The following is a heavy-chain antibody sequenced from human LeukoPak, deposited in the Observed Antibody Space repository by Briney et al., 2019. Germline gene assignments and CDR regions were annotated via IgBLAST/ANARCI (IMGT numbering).Heavy chain of an antibody. CDR2: FDPEDGET. Sequence: ASVKVSCKVSAYTLTELSIHWVRQAPGKGLEWMGGFDPEDGETIYAQKFQGRVTMTEDTSTDTAYMELSSLRSEDTAVYYCARDMGTGYCSSTRCYAFDYWGQGTLVTVSS. D-gene: IGHD2-2*01. J-gene: IGHJ4*02. V-gene: IGHV1-24*01. CDR3: ARDMGTGYCSSTRCYAFDY. CDR1: AYTLTELS.